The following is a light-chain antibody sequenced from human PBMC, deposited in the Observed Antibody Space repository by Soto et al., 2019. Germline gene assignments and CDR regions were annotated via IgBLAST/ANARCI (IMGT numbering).Light chain of an antibody. Sequence: EIVLTQSPGTLSLSPGERATLSCRARQSVSSSYLAWYQQIPGQAPRLLIYGASTRATGIPDRFSGSGSGTDFTLTISRLEPEEFAVYYCQQYGSSPTTFGGGTKVEIK. J-gene: IGKJ4*01. CDR3: QQYGSSPTT. V-gene: IGKV3-20*01. CDR2: GAS. CDR1: QSVSSSY.